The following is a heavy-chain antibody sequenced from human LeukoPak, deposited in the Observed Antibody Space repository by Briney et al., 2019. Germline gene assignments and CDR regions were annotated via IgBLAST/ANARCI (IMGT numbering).Heavy chain of an antibody. D-gene: IGHD6-19*01. CDR1: GGSISGYY. Sequence: SETLSLTCTVSGGSISGYYWSWIRQPPGKGLEWIGYIHYSGSTSYSPSLKSRVTISVDTSKNQFSLKLSSVTAADTAVYYCARAVAGPFDYWGQGTLVTVSS. J-gene: IGHJ4*02. V-gene: IGHV4-59*01. CDR3: ARAVAGPFDY. CDR2: IHYSGST.